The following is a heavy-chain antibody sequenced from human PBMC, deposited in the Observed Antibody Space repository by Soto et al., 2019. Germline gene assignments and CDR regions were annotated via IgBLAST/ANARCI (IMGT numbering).Heavy chain of an antibody. V-gene: IGHV3-33*01. D-gene: IGHD3-10*01. CDR2: IWYDGSNK. CDR1: GFTFSSHG. J-gene: IGHJ4*02. Sequence: QVQLVESGGGVVQPGRSLRVSCAASGFTFSSHGMHWVRQAAGKGLEWVAVIWYDGSNKYYGESVKGRFIISRDNSKNTVDLQMNSLRAEDTAIYYCARWGPDKVLDYWGQGTLVTVSS. CDR3: ARWGPDKVLDY.